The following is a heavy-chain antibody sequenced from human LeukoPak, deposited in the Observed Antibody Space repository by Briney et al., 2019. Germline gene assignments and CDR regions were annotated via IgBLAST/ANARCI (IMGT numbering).Heavy chain of an antibody. Sequence: PGGSLRLSCAASGFTFRSYAMSWVRQAPGKGLEWVSAISGSGDSTYYADSVKGRFTISRDNSKNTLYVQMNSLRAEDTAVYDCAKGLVGARGWFDPWGQGPLVTVSS. J-gene: IGHJ5*02. CDR3: AKGLVGARGWFDP. D-gene: IGHD1-26*01. V-gene: IGHV3-23*01. CDR1: GFTFRSYA. CDR2: ISGSGDST.